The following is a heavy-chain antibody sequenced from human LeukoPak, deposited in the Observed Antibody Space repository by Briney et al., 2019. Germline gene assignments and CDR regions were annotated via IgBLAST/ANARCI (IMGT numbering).Heavy chain of an antibody. V-gene: IGHV3-74*01. J-gene: IGHJ4*02. D-gene: IGHD3-22*01. CDR1: GFTFSSYW. CDR2: INSDGSST. Sequence: PGGSLRLSCAASGFTFSSYWMHWVRHAPGKGLVWVSRINSDGSSTSYADSVKGRFTISRDNAKNSLYLQMNSLRAEDTAVYYCARGPRYYYDSSGYTKYWGQGTLVTVSS. CDR3: ARGPRYYYDSSGYTKY.